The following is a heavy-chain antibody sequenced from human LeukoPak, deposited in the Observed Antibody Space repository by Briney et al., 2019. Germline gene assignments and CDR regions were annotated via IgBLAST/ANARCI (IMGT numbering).Heavy chain of an antibody. CDR2: ISAYNGNT. CDR1: GYTFTSYG. V-gene: IGHV1-18*01. CDR3: ARVLSPYGSGSYGDY. D-gene: IGHD3-10*01. Sequence: GASVKVSCKASGYTFTSYGISWVRQAPGQGLEWMGWISAYNGNTNYAQKLQGRVTMTTDTSTSTAYTELRSLRSDDTAVYYCARVLSPYGSGSYGDYWGQGTLVTVSS. J-gene: IGHJ4*02.